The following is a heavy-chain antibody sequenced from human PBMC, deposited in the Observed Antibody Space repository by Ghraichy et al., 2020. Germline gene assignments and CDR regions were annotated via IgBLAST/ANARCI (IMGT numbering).Heavy chain of an antibody. CDR3: ARFERRLWFGELLRHEYGMDV. J-gene: IGHJ6*02. Sequence: SVKVSCKASGGTFSSYTISWVRQAPGQGLEWMGRIIPILGIANYAQKFQGRVTITADKSTSTAYMELSSLRSEDTAVYYCARFERRLWFGELLRHEYGMDVWGQGTTVTVSS. CDR2: IIPILGIA. V-gene: IGHV1-69*02. D-gene: IGHD3-10*01. CDR1: GGTFSSYT.